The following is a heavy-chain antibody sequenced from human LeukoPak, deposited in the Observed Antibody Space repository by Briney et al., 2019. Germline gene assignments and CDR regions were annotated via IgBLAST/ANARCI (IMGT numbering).Heavy chain of an antibody. CDR2: IWYDGSNQ. Sequence: GGSLRLSCAASGFTFSSYAMSWVRQAPGKGLEWVAVIWYDGSNQYYADSVKGRFTISRDNSGNTAYLQMNSLRVEDTAVYFCARWGAGATIDYWGQGTLVTVSS. J-gene: IGHJ4*02. CDR3: ARWGAGATIDY. V-gene: IGHV3-33*08. D-gene: IGHD1-26*01. CDR1: GFTFSSYA.